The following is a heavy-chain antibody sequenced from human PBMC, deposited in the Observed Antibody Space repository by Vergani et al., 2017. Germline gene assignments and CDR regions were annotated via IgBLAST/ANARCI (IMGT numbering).Heavy chain of an antibody. V-gene: IGHV1-8*01. Sequence: QVQLVQSGAEVKKPGASVKVSCKASGYTFTSYDINWVRQATGQGLEWMGWMNPNSGNTGYAQKFQGRVTMNRNTSISTAYMELSSLSSEDTAVYYCARGGLYDSSGYYYSFDYWGQGTLVTVSS. J-gene: IGHJ4*02. CDR2: MNPNSGNT. D-gene: IGHD3-22*01. CDR1: GYTFTSYD. CDR3: ARGGLYDSSGYYYSFDY.